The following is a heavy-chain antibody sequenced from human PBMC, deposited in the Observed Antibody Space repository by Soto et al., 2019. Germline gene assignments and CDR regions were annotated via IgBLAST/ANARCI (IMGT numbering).Heavy chain of an antibody. CDR1: GGSISSSSYY. D-gene: IGHD6-13*01. V-gene: IGHV4-39*01. CDR2: IYYSGST. Sequence: ETLSLTCTVSGGSISSSSYYWGWIRQPPGKGLEWIGSIYYSGSTYYNPSLKSRVTISVDTSKNQFSLKLSSVTAADTAVYYCARISAAGIDYWGQGTLVTVSS. J-gene: IGHJ4*02. CDR3: ARISAAGIDY.